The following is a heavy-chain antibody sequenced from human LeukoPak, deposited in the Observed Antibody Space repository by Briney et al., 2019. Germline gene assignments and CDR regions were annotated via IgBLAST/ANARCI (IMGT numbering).Heavy chain of an antibody. CDR2: INNDGSST. CDR3: ARVSSPGEYGGNFRAFDV. CDR1: GFTISNYW. Sequence: GGSLRLSCAASGFTISNYWIHWVRQTPGKGLVWVSRINNDGSSTSYADSVKGRFTISRDNAKNTLYLQMNSLTAKDTAVYYCARVSSPGEYGGNFRAFDVWGQGTKVTVSS. V-gene: IGHV3-74*03. D-gene: IGHD4/OR15-4a*01. J-gene: IGHJ3*01.